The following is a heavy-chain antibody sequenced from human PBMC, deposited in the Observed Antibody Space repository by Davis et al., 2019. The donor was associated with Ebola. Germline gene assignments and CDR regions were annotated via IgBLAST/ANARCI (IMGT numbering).Heavy chain of an antibody. V-gene: IGHV4-38-2*02. CDR2: IYHSGST. D-gene: IGHD5-18*01. Sequence: MPSETLSLTCTVSGYSISSGYYWGWIRQPPGKGLEWIGSIYHSGSTYYNPSLKSRVTISVDTSKNQFSMKLSSVTAADTAVYYCARDQVRDTAMAHYYYYGMDVWGKGTTVTVSS. CDR1: GYSISSGYY. J-gene: IGHJ6*04. CDR3: ARDQVRDTAMAHYYYYGMDV.